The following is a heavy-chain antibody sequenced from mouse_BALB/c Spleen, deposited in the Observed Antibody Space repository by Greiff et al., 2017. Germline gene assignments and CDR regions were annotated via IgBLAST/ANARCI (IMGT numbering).Heavy chain of an antibody. CDR2: IWGDGST. V-gene: IGHV2-6-7*01. D-gene: IGHD3-1*01. CDR1: GFSLTGYG. J-gene: IGHJ2*01. Sequence: QVQLQQSGPGLVAPSQSLSITCTVSGFSLTGYGVNWVRQPPGKGLEWLGMIWGDGSTDYNSALKSRLSISKDNSKSQVFLKMNSLQTDDTARYYCAREARATYYFDYWGQGTTLTVSS. CDR3: AREARATYYFDY.